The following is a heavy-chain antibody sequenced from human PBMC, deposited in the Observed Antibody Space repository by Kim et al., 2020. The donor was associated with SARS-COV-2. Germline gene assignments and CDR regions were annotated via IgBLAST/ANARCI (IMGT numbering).Heavy chain of an antibody. V-gene: IGHV3-11*06. J-gene: IGHJ4*02. D-gene: IGHD3-3*01. Sequence: SGKGRFTISRDKAKNSLYLQMNSLRAEDTAVYYCARDQYDFWSGYYPLDYWGQGALVTVSS. CDR3: ARDQYDFWSGYYPLDY.